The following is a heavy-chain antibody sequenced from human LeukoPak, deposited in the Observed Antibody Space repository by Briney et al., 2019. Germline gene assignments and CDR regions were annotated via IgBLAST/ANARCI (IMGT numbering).Heavy chain of an antibody. CDR2: IYYSGST. CDR3: ARGVLRFLEWLPPGVFDI. V-gene: IGHV4-59*01. Sequence: SETLSLTCTVSGGSISSYYWSWIRQPPGKGLEWIGYIYYSGSTNYNPSLKSRVTISVDTSKNQFSLKLSSVTAADTAVYYCARGVLRFLEWLPPGVFDIWGQGTMVTVSS. J-gene: IGHJ3*02. D-gene: IGHD3-3*01. CDR1: GGSISSYY.